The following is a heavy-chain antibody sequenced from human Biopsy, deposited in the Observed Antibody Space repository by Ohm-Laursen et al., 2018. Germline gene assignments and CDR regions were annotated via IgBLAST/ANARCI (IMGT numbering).Heavy chain of an antibody. CDR2: ISSRSSDK. Sequence: SLRLSCAASGFIFSTYTMNWVRQAPGEGLAWVSSISSRSSDKYYADSEKGRLTISRDNAKNSLILHMNSLRAEDTAVYYCARESALEWCQSLSYFNGMDVWGQGTTVTVSS. V-gene: IGHV3-21*01. CDR3: ARESALEWCQSLSYFNGMDV. D-gene: IGHD2-8*01. CDR1: GFIFSTYT. J-gene: IGHJ6*02.